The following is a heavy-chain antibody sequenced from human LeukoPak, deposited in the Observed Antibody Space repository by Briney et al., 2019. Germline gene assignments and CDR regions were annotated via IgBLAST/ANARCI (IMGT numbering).Heavy chain of an antibody. CDR3: AKVREGGYCSGGSCYHFDY. D-gene: IGHD2-15*01. CDR1: EFTFSSYG. J-gene: IGHJ4*02. V-gene: IGHV3-30*02. Sequence: GGSLRLSCAASEFTFSSYGVHWVRQAPGKGLEWVAFIRYDGSNKYYADSVKGRFTISRDNSKNTLYLQMNSLRAEDTAVYYCAKVREGGYCSGGSCYHFDYWGQGTPVTVSS. CDR2: IRYDGSNK.